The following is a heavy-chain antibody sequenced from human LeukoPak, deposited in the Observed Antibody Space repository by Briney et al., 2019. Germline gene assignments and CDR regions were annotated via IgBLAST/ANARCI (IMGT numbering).Heavy chain of an antibody. CDR3: ARDYGDYEYYFDY. J-gene: IGHJ4*02. CDR2: ISSSSSYI. Sequence: PGGSLRLSCAASGFTFSSYSMNWVRQAPGKGLEWVSSISSSSSYIYYADSVKGRFTISRDNAKNSLYLQMNSLRAEDTAVYYCARDYGDYEYYFDYWGQGTLATVSS. V-gene: IGHV3-21*01. CDR1: GFTFSSYS. D-gene: IGHD4-17*01.